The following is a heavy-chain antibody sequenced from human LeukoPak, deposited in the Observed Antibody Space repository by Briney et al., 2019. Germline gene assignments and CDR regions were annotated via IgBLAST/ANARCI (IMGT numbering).Heavy chain of an antibody. Sequence: GGSLRLSCAAPGFTFSSYAMHWVRQAPGKGLEWVAVISYDGSNKYYADSVKGRFTISRDNSKNTLYLQMNSLRAEDTAVYYCARDLRGYSYGLNFDYWGQGTLVTVSS. D-gene: IGHD5-18*01. CDR3: ARDLRGYSYGLNFDY. V-gene: IGHV3-30-3*01. CDR1: GFTFSSYA. CDR2: ISYDGSNK. J-gene: IGHJ4*02.